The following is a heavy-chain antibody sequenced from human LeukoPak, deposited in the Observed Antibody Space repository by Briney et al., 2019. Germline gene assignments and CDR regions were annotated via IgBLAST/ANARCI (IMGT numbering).Heavy chain of an antibody. CDR3: ARRGYNYGYPFDY. CDR1: GGSISSGDYY. CDR2: IYYSGST. V-gene: IGHV4-61*08. D-gene: IGHD5-18*01. J-gene: IGHJ4*02. Sequence: SETLSLTCTVSGGSISSGDYYWSWIRQPPGKGLEWIGYIYYSGSTNYNPSLKSRVTISLDTSKSQFSLRLSSVTTADTAVYYCARRGYNYGYPFDYWGQGTLVTVSS.